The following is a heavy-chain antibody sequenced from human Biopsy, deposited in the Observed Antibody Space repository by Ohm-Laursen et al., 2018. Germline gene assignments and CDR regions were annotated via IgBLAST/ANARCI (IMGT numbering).Heavy chain of an antibody. J-gene: IGHJ2*01. V-gene: IGHV4-59*01. Sequence: TLSLTCTVSGDSINSYYWSWIRQPPGKGLEWIGYVYYTGSTDYNPSLQSRVTISVDTSKNHFSLRLRSVTPADTAIYYCARDRGYYSDRTVPGYFDLWGRGTLVTVSS. D-gene: IGHD3-22*01. CDR2: VYYTGST. CDR3: ARDRGYYSDRTVPGYFDL. CDR1: GDSINSYY.